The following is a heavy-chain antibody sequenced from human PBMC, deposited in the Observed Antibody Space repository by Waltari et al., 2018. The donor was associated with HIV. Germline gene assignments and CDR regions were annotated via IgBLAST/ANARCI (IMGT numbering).Heavy chain of an antibody. CDR3: ARLESRELRPQNAHFSDY. V-gene: IGHV3-7*01. Sequence: EVQLVESGGGLVQPGGSLRLSCAASGFTFSSYWMSWVRQAPGKGLEWVANIKQDGSEKYYVDSVKGRFTISRDNAKNSLYLQMNSLRAEDTAVYYCARLESRELRPQNAHFSDYWGQGTLVTVSS. CDR1: GFTFSSYW. J-gene: IGHJ4*02. D-gene: IGHD1-26*01. CDR2: IKQDGSEK.